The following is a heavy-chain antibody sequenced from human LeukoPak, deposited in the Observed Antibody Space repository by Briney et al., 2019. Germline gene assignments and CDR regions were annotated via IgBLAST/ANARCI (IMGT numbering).Heavy chain of an antibody. D-gene: IGHD6-13*01. CDR2: ISSSSTYT. CDR3: ARAPSAAALLFDY. CDR1: GFTFSDYY. V-gene: IGHV3-11*03. J-gene: IGHJ4*02. Sequence: GGSLRLSCAASGFTFSDYYMSWIRQAPGKGLEWFSYISSSSTYTNYADSVKGRFTISRDNAKNSLYLQMNSLRAEDTAVYYCARAPSAAALLFDYWGQGTLVTVSS.